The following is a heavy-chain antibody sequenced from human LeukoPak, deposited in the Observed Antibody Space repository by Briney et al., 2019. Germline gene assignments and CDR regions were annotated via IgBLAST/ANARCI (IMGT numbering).Heavy chain of an antibody. J-gene: IGHJ3*02. D-gene: IGHD3-22*01. CDR3: ARGLDYYDSSGIDAFDI. V-gene: IGHV1-18*01. Sequence: ASVKVSCKASGYTFTSYGISWVRQAPGQGLEWMGVISAYNGNTNYAQKLQGRVTMTTDTSTSTAYMELRSLRSDDTAVYYCARGLDYYDSSGIDAFDIWGQGTMVTVSS. CDR2: ISAYNGNT. CDR1: GYTFTSYG.